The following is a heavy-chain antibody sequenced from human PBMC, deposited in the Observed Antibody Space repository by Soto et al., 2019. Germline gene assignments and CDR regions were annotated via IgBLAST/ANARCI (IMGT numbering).Heavy chain of an antibody. J-gene: IGHJ3*02. CDR3: ARGSNTGLRFLEWLLYDAFDI. CDR2: ISYVGSNK. Sequence: GGSLRLSCAASGFTFSSYAMHWVRQAPGKGLEWVAVISYVGSNKYYADSVKGRFTIARDNSKNTLYLKMNSLRAEDTAVYYCARGSNTGLRFLEWLLYDAFDIWGQGTMVTVSS. V-gene: IGHV3-30-3*01. D-gene: IGHD3-3*01. CDR1: GFTFSSYA.